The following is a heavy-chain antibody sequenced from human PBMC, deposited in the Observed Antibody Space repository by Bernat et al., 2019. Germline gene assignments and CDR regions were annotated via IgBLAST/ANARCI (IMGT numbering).Heavy chain of an antibody. V-gene: IGHV3-30*18. J-gene: IGHJ1*01. Sequence: QVQLVESGGGVVQPGRSLRLSCAASGFTFSSYGMHWVRQAPGKGLEWVAVISYDGSNKSYADSVKGRFTISRDNSKNTLYLQMNSLRAEDTAGYYCAKAEEQWLGEYFQDWGQGTLVTVSS. CDR2: ISYDGSNK. CDR1: GFTFSSYG. CDR3: AKAEEQWLGEYFQD. D-gene: IGHD6-19*01.